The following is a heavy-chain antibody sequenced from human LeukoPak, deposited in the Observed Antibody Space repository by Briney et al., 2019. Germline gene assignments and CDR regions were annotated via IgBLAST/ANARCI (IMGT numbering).Heavy chain of an antibody. J-gene: IGHJ6*02. V-gene: IGHV3-23*01. Sequence: GGSLRLSCAASGFPFSAFGMNWVRQAPGKGLEWVSTITKSGDSTYYVDSVKGRFTISRDNSKNTLYLQMNSLRAEDTAKYYCTKDYCGKFCSAVWGQGTTVTVSS. CDR2: ITKSGDST. CDR1: GFPFSAFG. CDR3: TKDYCGKFCSAV. D-gene: IGHD3-9*01.